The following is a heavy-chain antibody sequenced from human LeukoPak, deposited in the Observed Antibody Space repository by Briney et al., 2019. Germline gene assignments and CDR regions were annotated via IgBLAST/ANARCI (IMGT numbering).Heavy chain of an antibody. CDR3: ARGGSASFDY. D-gene: IGHD2-15*01. J-gene: IGHJ4*02. CDR1: GFTFSSHW. CDR2: INNDGSST. Sequence: GGSLRLSCAASGFTFSSHWMHWVRQATGKGLVWVSRINNDGSSTTYADSVQARFTISRDNAKNTLYLQMTSLRDEDTAVYYCARGGSASFDYWGQGTLVTVSS. V-gene: IGHV3-74*01.